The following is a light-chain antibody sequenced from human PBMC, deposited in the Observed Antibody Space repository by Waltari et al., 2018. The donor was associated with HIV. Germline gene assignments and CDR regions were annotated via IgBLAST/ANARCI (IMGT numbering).Light chain of an antibody. Sequence: TQSPSSLSASVGDRVPIACRASQGVGTSVAWYQQKAGKAPKLLIYDASTLQSGVPARFSGGGSGTDFTLTINNLQADDSATYFCQQGDSLPFTFGGGTKVEI. J-gene: IGKJ4*01. CDR1: QGVGTS. CDR3: QQGDSLPFT. V-gene: IGKV1-12*01. CDR2: DAS.